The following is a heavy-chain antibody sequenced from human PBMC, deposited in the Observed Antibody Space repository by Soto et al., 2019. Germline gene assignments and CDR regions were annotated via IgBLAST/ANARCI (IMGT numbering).Heavy chain of an antibody. D-gene: IGHD6-6*01. CDR3: ARGGGIAARLDY. V-gene: IGHV4-31*03. Sequence: SETLSLTCTVSGGSISSGGYYWSWIRQHPGKGLEWIGYIYYSGSTYYNPSLKSRVTISVDTSKNQFSLKLSSVTAADTAVYYCARGGGIAARLDYLGQGTLVTVSS. CDR1: GGSISSGGYY. J-gene: IGHJ4*02. CDR2: IYYSGST.